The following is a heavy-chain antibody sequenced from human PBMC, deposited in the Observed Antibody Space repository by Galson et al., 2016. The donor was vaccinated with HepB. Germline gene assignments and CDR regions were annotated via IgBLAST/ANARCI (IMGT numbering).Heavy chain of an antibody. CDR3: AKVRQRNDYVGGGGLGASDI. CDR1: GYTFSNHW. Sequence: QSGAEVKKPGESLKISCKGAGYTFSNHWIVWVRQMPGKGLEWMGKIDPSDSFTNYSPSLQGHVTFSIDKSITTAYLHWSSLRASDTAIYYCAKVRQRNDYVGGGGLGASDIWGQGTKVIVSS. J-gene: IGHJ3*02. D-gene: IGHD3-16*01. V-gene: IGHV5-10-1*01. CDR2: IDPSDSFT.